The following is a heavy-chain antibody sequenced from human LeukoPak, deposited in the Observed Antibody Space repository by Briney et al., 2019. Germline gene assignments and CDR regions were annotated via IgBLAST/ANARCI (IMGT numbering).Heavy chain of an antibody. D-gene: IGHD6-13*01. Sequence: GGSLRLSCAASGFTFDDYAMHWVRQAQGKGLEWVSGISWNSGSIGYADSVKGRFTISRDNAKNSLYLQMNSLRAEDTAVYYCARDKIAAAGTDYYYGMDVWGQGTTVTVSS. CDR3: ARDKIAAAGTDYYYGMDV. V-gene: IGHV3-9*01. J-gene: IGHJ6*02. CDR2: ISWNSGSI. CDR1: GFTFDDYA.